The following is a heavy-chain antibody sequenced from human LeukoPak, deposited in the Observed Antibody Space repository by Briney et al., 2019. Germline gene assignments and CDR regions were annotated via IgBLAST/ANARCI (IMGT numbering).Heavy chain of an antibody. Sequence: ASETLSLTCTVPGGSISSGDYYWSWIRQPPGKGLEWIGYIYYSGGTYYNPSLKSRVTISVDTSKNQFSLKLSSVTAADTAVYYCARGVVPAAMSYWGQGTLVTVSS. V-gene: IGHV4-30-4*01. CDR3: ARGVVPAAMSY. CDR2: IYYSGGT. CDR1: GGSISSGDYY. J-gene: IGHJ4*02. D-gene: IGHD2-2*01.